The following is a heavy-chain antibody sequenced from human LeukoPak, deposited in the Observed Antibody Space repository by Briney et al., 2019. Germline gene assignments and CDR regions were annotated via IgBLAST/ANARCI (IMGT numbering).Heavy chain of an antibody. J-gene: IGHJ4*02. D-gene: IGHD1-20*01. CDR3: AKAASGNWNDVSDY. CDR2: IWSDGSNK. Sequence: GGSLRLSCAASGFTFSSYGMHWVRQTPGKGLEWVAVIWSDGSNKYYADSVRGRFTISRDNSKNTLYLQMNSLRAEDTAVYYCAKAASGNWNDVSDYWGQGTLVTVSS. CDR1: GFTFSSYG. V-gene: IGHV3-33*06.